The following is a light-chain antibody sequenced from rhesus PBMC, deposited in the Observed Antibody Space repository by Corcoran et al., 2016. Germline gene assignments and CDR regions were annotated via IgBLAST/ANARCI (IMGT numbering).Light chain of an antibody. CDR1: QTIASW. J-gene: IGKJ4*01. Sequence: DIQMTQSPSSLSASVGDTVTITCRASQTIASWLVWYQQKPGKAPNLLIYKASTLQSGVPSRFTGSGSGTDFPLTISSLQSEDFATDYCQQYSSSPTFGGGTKVEIK. CDR2: KAS. V-gene: IGKV1-22*01. CDR3: QQYSSSPT.